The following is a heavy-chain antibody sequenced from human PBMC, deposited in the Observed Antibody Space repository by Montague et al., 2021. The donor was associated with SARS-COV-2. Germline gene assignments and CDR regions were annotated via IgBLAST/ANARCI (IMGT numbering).Heavy chain of an antibody. CDR1: GFTFASFA. CDR2: ISGDGRAT. D-gene: IGHD3-16*02. V-gene: IGHV3-23*01. Sequence: SLRLSCAASGFTFASFAMSWVRQAPGKGLEWVSAISGDGRATYYADSVKCRLTISRDNSKNSLYLEMRSLRAEDTAVYFCAKGLQASQTTFGGIIANWGPGTLVTVSS. J-gene: IGHJ4*02. CDR3: AKGLQASQTTFGGIIAN.